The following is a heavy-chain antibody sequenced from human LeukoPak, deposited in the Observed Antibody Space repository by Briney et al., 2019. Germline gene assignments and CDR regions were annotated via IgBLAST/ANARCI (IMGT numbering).Heavy chain of an antibody. Sequence: PSQTLSLTCTVSGGSISSGSYDWRWIRQPAGTGLEWIGRIYTSGSTNYNPSLKSRVTISVDTSKNQFSLKLSSVPAADTAVYYCAREGIVVVLFDYWGQGTLVTVSS. CDR1: GGSISSGSYD. J-gene: IGHJ4*02. V-gene: IGHV4-61*02. CDR3: AREGIVVVLFDY. D-gene: IGHD3-22*01. CDR2: IYTSGST.